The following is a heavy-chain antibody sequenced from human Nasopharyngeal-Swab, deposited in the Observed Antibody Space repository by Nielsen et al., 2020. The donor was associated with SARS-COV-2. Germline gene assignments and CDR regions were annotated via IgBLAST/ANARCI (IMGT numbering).Heavy chain of an antibody. CDR3: AKGLEMATADY. Sequence: GGSLRLSCAASGFTFSSYGMHWVRQAPGKGLEWVAVISYDGSNKYYAESVKGRFTISRDNSKNTLYLQMNSLRAEDTAVYYCAKGLEMATADYWGQGTLVTVSS. D-gene: IGHD5-24*01. CDR1: GFTFSSYG. CDR2: ISYDGSNK. V-gene: IGHV3-30*18. J-gene: IGHJ4*02.